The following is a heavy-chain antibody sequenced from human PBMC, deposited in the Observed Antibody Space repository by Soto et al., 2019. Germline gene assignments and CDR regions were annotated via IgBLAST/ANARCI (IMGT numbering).Heavy chain of an antibody. J-gene: IGHJ4*02. D-gene: IGHD3-10*01. CDR2: ISYDGSNK. CDR1: GFTFSSYG. CDR3: AKDHYYYGSGSLGY. Sequence: PGGSLRLSCAASGFTFSSYGMHWVRQAPGKGLEWVAVISYDGSNKYYADSVKGRFTISRDNSKNTLYLQMNGLRAEDTAVYYCAKDHYYYGSGSLGYWGQGTLVTVSS. V-gene: IGHV3-30*18.